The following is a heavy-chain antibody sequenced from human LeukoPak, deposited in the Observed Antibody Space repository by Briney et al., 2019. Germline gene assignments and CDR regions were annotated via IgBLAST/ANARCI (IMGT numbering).Heavy chain of an antibody. CDR1: GYTFTGYY. Sequence: GASVKVSCKASGYTFTGYYMHWVRQAPGQGLEWMGWINPNSGGTNYAQKFQGRVTMTRDTSISTAYMELSRLRSDDTAVYYCASEIAAAGTSLDYWGQGTLVTVSS. V-gene: IGHV1-2*02. D-gene: IGHD6-13*01. J-gene: IGHJ4*02. CDR2: INPNSGGT. CDR3: ASEIAAAGTSLDY.